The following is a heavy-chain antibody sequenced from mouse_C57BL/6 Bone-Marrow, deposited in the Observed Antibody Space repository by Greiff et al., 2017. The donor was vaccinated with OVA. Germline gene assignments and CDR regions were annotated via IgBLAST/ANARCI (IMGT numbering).Heavy chain of an antibody. Sequence: QVQLQQSGPGLVQPSQSLSITCTVSGFSLTSYGVHWVRQPPGKGLEWLGVIWSGGSTDFNAAFISSLSIRKANSKSQVFFKMNSLQADDTAIYYCAKTGGYDYDGFAYWGQGTLVTVSA. CDR2: IWSGGST. D-gene: IGHD2-4*01. CDR3: AKTGGYDYDGFAY. V-gene: IGHV2-4*01. CDR1: GFSLTSYG. J-gene: IGHJ3*01.